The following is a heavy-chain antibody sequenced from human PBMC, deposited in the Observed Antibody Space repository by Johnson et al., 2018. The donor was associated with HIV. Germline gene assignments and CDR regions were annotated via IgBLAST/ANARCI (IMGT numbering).Heavy chain of an antibody. D-gene: IGHD5-24*01. CDR2: ISYDGSNK. Sequence: QVQLVESGGGVVQPGRSLRLSCAASGFTFNTYGMHWVRQAPGKGLEWVAVISYDGSNKYYADSVKGRFTISRDNSKNALYLRMNSLRAEDMAVYYCAKERGKRWLHPRDAFDILGQGTMVTVSS. V-gene: IGHV3-30*18. CDR3: AKERGKRWLHPRDAFDI. J-gene: IGHJ3*02. CDR1: GFTFNTYG.